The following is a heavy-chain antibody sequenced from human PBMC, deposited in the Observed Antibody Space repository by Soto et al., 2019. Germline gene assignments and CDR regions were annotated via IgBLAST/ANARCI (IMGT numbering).Heavy chain of an antibody. D-gene: IGHD3-3*01. CDR1: GFTFSSYS. CDR2: ISRSSYYI. Sequence: EVQLVESGGGLVKPGGSLRLSCAASGFTFSSYSMNWVRQAPGKGLEWVSSISRSSYYIYYADSMKGRFTISRDNVKNSLYLQMNSLRAEDTAIYYCARVPSPTNFGPYYFDYWGQGTLVTVSS. CDR3: ARVPSPTNFGPYYFDY. J-gene: IGHJ4*02. V-gene: IGHV3-21*01.